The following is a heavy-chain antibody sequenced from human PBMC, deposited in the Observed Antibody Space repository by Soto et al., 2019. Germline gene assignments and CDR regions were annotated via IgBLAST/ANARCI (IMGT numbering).Heavy chain of an antibody. J-gene: IGHJ6*03. CDR3: ARARHKFTDGVPAARYYYHMDV. V-gene: IGHV4-34*02. D-gene: IGHD2-2*01. Sequence: QVQLQQWGAGLLKPSETLSLTCAVYGGSFSDHYWNWIRQSPGKGLEWIGDINQSGSTKYNPSLRSRVTISLDTSKSQVSLNLTSVTAADTAVYFCARARHKFTDGVPAARYYYHMDVWGTGTTVTVSS. CDR2: INQSGST. CDR1: GGSFSDHY.